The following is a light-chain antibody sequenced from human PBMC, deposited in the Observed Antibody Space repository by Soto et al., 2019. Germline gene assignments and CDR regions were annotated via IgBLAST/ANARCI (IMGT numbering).Light chain of an antibody. Sequence: PVERVTLSCRASQSVTSNYLAWYQQKPGQAPRILIFAASSRATGIPDKFSGSGSGTDFTLTISRLEPDDFAVYYCQHYGSPSWTFGQGTKVDTK. CDR2: AAS. CDR3: QHYGSPSWT. CDR1: QSVTSNY. V-gene: IGKV3-20*01. J-gene: IGKJ1*01.